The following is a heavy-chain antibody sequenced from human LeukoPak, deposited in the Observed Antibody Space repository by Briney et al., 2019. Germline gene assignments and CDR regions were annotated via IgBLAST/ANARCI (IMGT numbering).Heavy chain of an antibody. Sequence: SETLSLTCAVSGGSFSGYYWSWIRQPPGKGLEWIGEINHSVSTNYHPSLKSRVTISVDTSKNQFSLKLTTVTAADTAVYYCARETTVGTRGRSDVFDVWGQGTMVTVSS. CDR1: GGSFSGYY. V-gene: IGHV4-34*01. J-gene: IGHJ3*01. CDR2: INHSVST. CDR3: ARETTVGTRGRSDVFDV. D-gene: IGHD4-23*01.